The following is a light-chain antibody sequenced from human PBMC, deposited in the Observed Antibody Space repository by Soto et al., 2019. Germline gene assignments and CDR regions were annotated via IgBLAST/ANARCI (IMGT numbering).Light chain of an antibody. Sequence: DIQMTQSPSSLSASVGDRVTITCRASQGISNYLAWYQQKPGKVPKLLIYAASTLQSGVPSRFSGSGSGTDFTITISSLQHEDVATYYCQKYNSALGFTFGPGTKVDIK. J-gene: IGKJ3*01. CDR2: AAS. V-gene: IGKV1-27*01. CDR1: QGISNY. CDR3: QKYNSALGFT.